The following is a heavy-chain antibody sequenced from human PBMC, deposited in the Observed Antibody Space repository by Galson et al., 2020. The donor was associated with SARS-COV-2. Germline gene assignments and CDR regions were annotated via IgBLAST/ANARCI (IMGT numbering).Heavy chain of an antibody. CDR1: GGSVTSRSYF. CDR2: SHYSGKI. Sequence: SETLSLTCIVSGGSVTSRSYFWGWIRQPPGKGLEWIGSSHYSGKIYYTPSLKSRVTISVDTSKNQFSRRLNSVTAADTAVYYCARQSIAIELWLEGGDWFDPWGQGTLVTVSS. V-gene: IGHV4-39*01. D-gene: IGHD3-9*01. J-gene: IGHJ5*02. CDR3: ARQSIAIELWLEGGDWFDP.